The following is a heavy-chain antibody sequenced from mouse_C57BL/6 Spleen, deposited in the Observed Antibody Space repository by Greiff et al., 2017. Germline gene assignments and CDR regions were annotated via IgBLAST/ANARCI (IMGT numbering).Heavy chain of an antibody. CDR1: GYTFTSYW. Sequence: QVQLQQPGAELVKPGASVKLSCKASGYTFTSYWMHWVKQRPGQGLEWIGMIHPNSGSTNYNEKFKRKATLTVDKSSSTAYMQLRRLTTEDSAVYYCARGGLTGLDYWGQGTTLTVSS. CDR3: ARGGLTGLDY. CDR2: IHPNSGST. V-gene: IGHV1-64*01. D-gene: IGHD4-1*01. J-gene: IGHJ2*01.